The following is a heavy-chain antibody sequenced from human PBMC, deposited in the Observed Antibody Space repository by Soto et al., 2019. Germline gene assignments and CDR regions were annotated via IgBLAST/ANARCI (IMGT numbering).Heavy chain of an antibody. V-gene: IGHV1-46*03. CDR1: GYIFTNFY. D-gene: IGHD6-6*01. CDR2: INPNGGST. J-gene: IGHJ4*02. CDR3: TRGLASGDY. Sequence: QVQLVQPGAEEKKPGASVKFSCKASGYIFTNFYIHWVRQAPGQGLEWIGIINPNGGSTNYAQNFQGRVTMTRDTSTSTVYMDLSSLRSDDTAVYYCTRGLASGDYWGRGTLIIVSS.